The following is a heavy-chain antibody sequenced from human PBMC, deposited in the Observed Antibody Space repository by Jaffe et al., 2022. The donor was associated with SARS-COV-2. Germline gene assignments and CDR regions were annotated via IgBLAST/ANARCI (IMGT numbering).Heavy chain of an antibody. CDR2: ISSSSSYI. J-gene: IGHJ4*02. V-gene: IGHV3-21*01. CDR3: ARALGPIAAAAEGEDGDY. CDR1: GFTFSSYS. D-gene: IGHD6-13*01. Sequence: EVQLVESGGGLVKPGGSLRLSCAASGFTFSSYSMNWVRQAPGKGLEWVSSISSSSSYIYYADSVKGRFTISRDNAKNSLYLQMNSLRAEDTAVYYCARALGPIAAAAEGEDGDYWGQGTLVTVSS.